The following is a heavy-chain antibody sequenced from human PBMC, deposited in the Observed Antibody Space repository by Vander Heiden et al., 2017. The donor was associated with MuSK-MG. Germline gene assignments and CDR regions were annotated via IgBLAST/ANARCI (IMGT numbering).Heavy chain of an antibody. J-gene: IGHJ4*02. D-gene: IGHD4-4*01. Sequence: EVQLVESGGGLVQPGGSLSLACEVSGITFSSSGMNWVRQAPGKGLEWVSYISRSSDKRDYADSVKGRFTISRDNAKNSLYLQMTSLGAEDTAVYYCAREDDYTYSYDFWGQGTLVTVS. CDR3: AREDDYTYSYDF. V-gene: IGHV3-48*01. CDR1: GITFSSSG. CDR2: ISRSSDKR.